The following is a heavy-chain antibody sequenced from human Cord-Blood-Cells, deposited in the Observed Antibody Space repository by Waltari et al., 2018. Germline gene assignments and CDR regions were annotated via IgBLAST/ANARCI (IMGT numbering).Heavy chain of an antibody. Sequence: QVQLQPWGAGLLKPSETLSLTCAVYGGSFRGYYWSWTRQPPGKGLEGIGEINNSGSTNYNPSRKSRVTISVDTSKNQFSLKLSSVTAADTAVYYCARVYGSGSYYMPSAFDIWGQGTMVTVSS. CDR2: INNSGST. D-gene: IGHD3-10*01. CDR1: GGSFRGYY. J-gene: IGHJ3*02. CDR3: ARVYGSGSYYMPSAFDI. V-gene: IGHV4-34*01.